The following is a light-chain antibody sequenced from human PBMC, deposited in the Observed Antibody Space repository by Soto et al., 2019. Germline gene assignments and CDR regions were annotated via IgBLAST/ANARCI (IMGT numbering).Light chain of an antibody. J-gene: IGKJ4*01. Sequence: EIVLTQSPATLSLSPGERATLSCRTSQSVYSYLAWYQQKPGQAPRLLIYDTSNRATGIPARFSGSGSGTDFTLTISSLEPEDFAVYYCQQRSEWPLTFGGGTKVEI. V-gene: IGKV3-11*01. CDR3: QQRSEWPLT. CDR1: QSVYSY. CDR2: DTS.